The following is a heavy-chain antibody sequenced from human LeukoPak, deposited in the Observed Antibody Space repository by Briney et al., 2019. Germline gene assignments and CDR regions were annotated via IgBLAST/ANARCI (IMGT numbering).Heavy chain of an antibody. D-gene: IGHD6-19*01. CDR3: ARDSSGWNNWFDP. Sequence: GGSLRLSCAASGFTFSSYSMNWVRQAPGKGLEWVSSISSSSSYIYYADSVKGRFTISRDNAKNSLYLQMNSLRAEDTAVYYCARDSSGWNNWFDPWGQGTLVTVPS. J-gene: IGHJ5*02. CDR2: ISSSSSYI. CDR1: GFTFSSYS. V-gene: IGHV3-21*01.